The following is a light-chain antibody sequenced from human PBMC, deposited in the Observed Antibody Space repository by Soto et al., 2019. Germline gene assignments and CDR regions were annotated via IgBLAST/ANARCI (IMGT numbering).Light chain of an antibody. CDR2: EVT. J-gene: IGLJ1*01. Sequence: QSALTQPASVSGSPGQSITISCTGTRRDVGGYNYVSWYQQYSGKSPKLLIYEVTHRPSGVSNRFSGSKSGNTASLTISGLQAEDEADYYCSSYTISNTLPFVFGTGTKPTVL. CDR3: SSYTISNTLPFV. V-gene: IGLV2-14*01. CDR1: RRDVGGYNY.